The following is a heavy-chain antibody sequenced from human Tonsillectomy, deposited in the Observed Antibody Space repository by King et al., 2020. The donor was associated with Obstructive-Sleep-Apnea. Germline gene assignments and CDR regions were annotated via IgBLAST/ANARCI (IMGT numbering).Heavy chain of an antibody. Sequence: VQLVESGGGLVQPGGSLKLSCAASGFTFTAYWMSWVRQAPGPGLEGVANIKPDGSEEFYVDGVKGRFTISRDNPKNSLFLQMNSLRAEDTAVYFCVRDRLGHLFEGFDIWGQGTMVTVSS. CDR2: IKPDGSEE. V-gene: IGHV3-7*01. J-gene: IGHJ3*02. CDR3: VRDRLGHLFEGFDI. D-gene: IGHD3-10*01. CDR1: GFTFTAYW.